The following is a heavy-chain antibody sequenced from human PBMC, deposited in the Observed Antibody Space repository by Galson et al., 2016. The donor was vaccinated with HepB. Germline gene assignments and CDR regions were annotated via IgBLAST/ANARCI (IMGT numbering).Heavy chain of an antibody. V-gene: IGHV3-23*01. D-gene: IGHD1-26*01. Sequence: SLRLSCAASGFTFSSYAMSWVRQAPGKGLEWVSAISGSGGSTYYADSVKGRFTISRDNSKNTLYLQMNSLRAEDTAVYYCAKDLAGVVGATTFFYWGQGTLVTVSS. J-gene: IGHJ4*02. CDR1: GFTFSSYA. CDR3: AKDLAGVVGATTFFY. CDR2: ISGSGGST.